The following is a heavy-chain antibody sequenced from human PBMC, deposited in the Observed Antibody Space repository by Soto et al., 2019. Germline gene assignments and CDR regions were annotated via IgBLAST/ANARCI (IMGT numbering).Heavy chain of an antibody. CDR2: IYPGDSDT. CDR3: ARHGGSTVTTLDYYYYMDV. D-gene: IGHD4-17*01. J-gene: IGHJ6*03. CDR1: GYSFTSYW. Sequence: PGESLKISCKGSGYSFTSYWIGWVRQMPGKGLEWMGIIYPGDSDTRYSPSFQGQVTISADKSISTAYLQWSSLKASDTAMYYCARHGGSTVTTLDYYYYMDVWGKGTTVTVSS. V-gene: IGHV5-51*01.